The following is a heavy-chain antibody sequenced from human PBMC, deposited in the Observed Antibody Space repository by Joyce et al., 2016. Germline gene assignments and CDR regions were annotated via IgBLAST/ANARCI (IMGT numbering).Heavy chain of an antibody. J-gene: IGHJ4*02. CDR3: HAAVGNWGRDY. Sequence: QVQLQQWGAGLLKPSETLSLTCAVYGGSFSDYYWSWIRQSPGKGLQWIGEINDRGTTNYNPSLKSRLTISLDTSKSRFSLNLNSVTAADTAVYYCHAAVGNWGRDYWGQGTLVTVSS. V-gene: IGHV4-34*02. CDR2: INDRGTT. D-gene: IGHD3-16*01. CDR1: GGSFSDYY.